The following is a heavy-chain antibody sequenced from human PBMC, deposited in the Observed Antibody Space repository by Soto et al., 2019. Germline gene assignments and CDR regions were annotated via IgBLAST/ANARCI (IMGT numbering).Heavy chain of an antibody. J-gene: IGHJ4*02. Sequence: GGSLRLSCEASGFMFDDYAMYWVRQAPGKGLEWVSGISWNSNSIVYADSVKGRFTISRDNAKNSLYLQMNSLKPEDTALYYCAISQSIASRPFDYSGQGTLVTVSS. V-gene: IGHV3-9*01. D-gene: IGHD6-6*01. CDR1: GFMFDDYA. CDR3: AISQSIASRPFDY. CDR2: ISWNSNSI.